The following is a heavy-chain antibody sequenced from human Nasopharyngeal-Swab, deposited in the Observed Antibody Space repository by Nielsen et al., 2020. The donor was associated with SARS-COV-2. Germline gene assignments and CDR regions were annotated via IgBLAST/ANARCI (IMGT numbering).Heavy chain of an antibody. Sequence: WGRQAAGQRLEWMGWINAGNGNTKYSQKFQGRVTITRDTSASTAYMELSSLRSEDTAVYYCARDRAGGNGYFDYWGQGTLVTVSS. J-gene: IGHJ4*02. CDR3: ARDRAGGNGYFDY. D-gene: IGHD5-24*01. V-gene: IGHV1-3*01. CDR2: INAGNGNT.